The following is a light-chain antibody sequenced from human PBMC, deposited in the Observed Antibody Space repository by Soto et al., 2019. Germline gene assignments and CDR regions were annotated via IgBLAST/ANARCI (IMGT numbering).Light chain of an antibody. CDR1: SRDIGFFNY. CDR2: EVT. J-gene: IGLJ1*01. Sequence: QSALTQPASVSGSPGQSITISCTGTSRDIGFFNYVSWYQQFPGNAPKLIIFEVTNRPSGVSNRFSDSKSGNTASLTISGLPAEDGADYYCSSYTTRSTDVFGTGTKLTVL. CDR3: SSYTTRSTDV. V-gene: IGLV2-14*01.